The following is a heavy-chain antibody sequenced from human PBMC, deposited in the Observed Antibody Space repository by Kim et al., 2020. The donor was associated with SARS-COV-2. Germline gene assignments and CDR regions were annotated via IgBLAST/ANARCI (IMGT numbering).Heavy chain of an antibody. V-gene: IGHV5-10-1*01. CDR1: GYSFTSYW. CDR2: IDPSDSYT. CDR3: AVSGNSAGDYYYGMDV. Sequence: GESLKISCKGSGYSFTSYWISWVRQMSGKGLEWMGRIDPSDSYTNYSPSFQGHVTISADKSISTAYLQWSSLKASDTAMYYCAVSGNSAGDYYYGMDVWGQGNTVTVSS. D-gene: IGHD3-22*01. J-gene: IGHJ6*02.